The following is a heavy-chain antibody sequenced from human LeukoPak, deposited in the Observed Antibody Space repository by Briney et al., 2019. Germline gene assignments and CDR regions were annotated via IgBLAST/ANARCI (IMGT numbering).Heavy chain of an antibody. CDR3: ARSSSGWPGDYFDY. D-gene: IGHD6-25*01. V-gene: IGHV3-13*01. Sequence: GGSLRLSCAASGFTFSSYDMHWVRQATGKGLEWVSAIGTAGDTYYPGSVKGRFTISRENAKNSLYLQMNSLRAGDTAVYYCARSSSGWPGDYFDYWGQGTLVTVSS. CDR1: GFTFSSYD. CDR2: IGTAGDT. J-gene: IGHJ4*02.